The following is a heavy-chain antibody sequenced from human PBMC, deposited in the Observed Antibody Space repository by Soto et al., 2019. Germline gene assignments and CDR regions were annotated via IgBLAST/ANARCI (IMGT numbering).Heavy chain of an antibody. J-gene: IGHJ4*02. D-gene: IGHD3-3*01. Sequence: SETLSLTCTVSGGSISSYYWSWIRQPPGKGLEWIGYIYCSGSTNYNPSLKSRVTISVDTTKNQFSLKLSSVTAADTAVFFCARAFWFVYYPVIIFHSWAQEPLVPFSS. CDR3: ARAFWFVYYPVIIFHS. CDR2: IYCSGST. CDR1: GGSISSYY. V-gene: IGHV4-59*01.